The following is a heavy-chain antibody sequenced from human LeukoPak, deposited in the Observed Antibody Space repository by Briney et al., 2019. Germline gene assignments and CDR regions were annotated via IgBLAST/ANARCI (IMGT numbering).Heavy chain of an antibody. CDR1: GFTFSSYW. V-gene: IGHV3-74*01. CDR3: AKTNDAFDI. CDR2: INSDGSST. Sequence: GRSLRLSCAASGFTFSSYWMHWVRQAPGKGLVWVSRINSDGSSTSYADSVKGRFTISRDNAKNTLYLQMNSLRAEDMALYYCAKTNDAFDIWGQGTMVTVSS. J-gene: IGHJ3*02.